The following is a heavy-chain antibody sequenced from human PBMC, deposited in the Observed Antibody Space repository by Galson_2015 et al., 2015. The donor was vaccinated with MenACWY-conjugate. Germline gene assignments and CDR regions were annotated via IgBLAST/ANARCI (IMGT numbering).Heavy chain of an antibody. V-gene: IGHV3-74*01. J-gene: IGHJ6*03. CDR2: VNSDGSGT. D-gene: IGHD3-16*01. Sequence: SLRLSCAASGFTFSSYWMHWVRHAPGKGLVWVSRVNSDGSGTGYADSVKGRFTISRDNAKNMLFLQMNSLKVEDTAVYYCARSYVPGSDRKNYYMDVRGRGTTVTVSS. CDR3: ARSYVPGSDRKNYYMDV. CDR1: GFTFSSYW.